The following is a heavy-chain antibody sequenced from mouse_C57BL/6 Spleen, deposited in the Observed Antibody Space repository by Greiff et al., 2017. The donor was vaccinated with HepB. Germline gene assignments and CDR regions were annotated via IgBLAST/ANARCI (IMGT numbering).Heavy chain of an antibody. CDR2: IDPSDSYT. V-gene: IGHV1-69*01. Sequence: VQLQQPGAELVKPGASVKLSCKASGYTFTSYWMHWVKQRPGQGLEWIGEIDPSDSYTNYNQKFKGKSTLTVDKSSSTAYMQLSSLTSEDSAVYYCARITTGIGYAMDYWGQGTSVTVSS. D-gene: IGHD1-1*01. CDR1: GYTFTSYW. CDR3: ARITTGIGYAMDY. J-gene: IGHJ4*01.